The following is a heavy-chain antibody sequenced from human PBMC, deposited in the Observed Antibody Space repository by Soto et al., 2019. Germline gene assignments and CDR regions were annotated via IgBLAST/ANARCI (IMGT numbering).Heavy chain of an antibody. J-gene: IGHJ4*02. V-gene: IGHV2-5*01. CDR3: TLRHDSIMGPIY. CDR2: AH. CDR1: GFSLTTGGMT. Sequence: SGPTLVNPTQTLTLTCTVSGFSLTTGGMTVGWIHRPPGKAPEWLALAHEYSPSLQYRLTFTKDTSKNQVVLTMTNVDPGDTATYYCTLRHDSIMGPIYWGQGIQVTAPQ. D-gene: IGHD3-16*01.